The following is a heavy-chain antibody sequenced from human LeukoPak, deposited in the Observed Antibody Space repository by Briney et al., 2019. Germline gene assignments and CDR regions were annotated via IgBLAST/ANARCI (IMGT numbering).Heavy chain of an antibody. CDR3: ARAGIVGATVDY. CDR1: GFTFSSYS. D-gene: IGHD1-26*01. V-gene: IGHV3-48*04. CDR2: IRSSSNII. J-gene: IGHJ4*02. Sequence: RAGGSLRLSCVASGFTFSSYSMNWVRQAPGKGLEWVSYIRSSSNIIYYADSVKGRFTISRDNAKNSLYLQMNSLRAEDTAVYYCARAGIVGATVDYWGQGTLVTVSS.